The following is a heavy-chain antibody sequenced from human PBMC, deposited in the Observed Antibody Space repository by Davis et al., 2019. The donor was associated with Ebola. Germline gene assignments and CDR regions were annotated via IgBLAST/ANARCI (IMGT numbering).Heavy chain of an antibody. CDR1: GFSFSNAW. Sequence: PGGSLRLSCAASGFSFSNAWMSWVRQAPGKGLEWVGRIKSKTDGGTTDYAAPVKGRFTISRDDSKNTLYLQMNSLKTEDTAVYYCTRGEVGYSYGFGYWGQGTLVTVSS. V-gene: IGHV3-15*01. CDR3: TRGEVGYSYGFGY. CDR2: IKSKTDGGTT. J-gene: IGHJ4*02. D-gene: IGHD5-18*01.